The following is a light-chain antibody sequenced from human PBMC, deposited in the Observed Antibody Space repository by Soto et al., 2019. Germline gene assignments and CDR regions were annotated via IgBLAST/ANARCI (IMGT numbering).Light chain of an antibody. Sequence: IQMTQSPSSLSASVGDRVTITCQASQDVKECLNWYQQKPGTAPKLLIYDTSNLDSGVPSRFSGRGSGTDFTVTISSLQPEDIATYYCQQCDTFPFTFGPGTKVDI. J-gene: IGKJ3*01. V-gene: IGKV1-33*01. CDR3: QQCDTFPFT. CDR1: QDVKEC. CDR2: DTS.